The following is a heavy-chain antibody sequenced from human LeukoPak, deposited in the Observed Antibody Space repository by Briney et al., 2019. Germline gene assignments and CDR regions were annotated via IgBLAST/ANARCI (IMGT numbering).Heavy chain of an antibody. CDR3: ARDPRSYGFDY. J-gene: IGHJ4*02. CDR2: IIPIFGTA. D-gene: IGHD1-26*01. Sequence: ASVKVSCKASGGTFSSYAISWVRQAPGQGLEWMGGIIPIFGTANYAQKFQGRVTITADKSTSTAYMELSSLRSDDTAVYYCARDPRSYGFDYWGQGTLVTVSS. CDR1: GGTFSSYA. V-gene: IGHV1-69*06.